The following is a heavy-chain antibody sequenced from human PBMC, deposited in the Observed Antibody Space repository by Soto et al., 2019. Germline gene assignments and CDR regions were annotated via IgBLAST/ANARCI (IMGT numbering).Heavy chain of an antibody. D-gene: IGHD3-3*01. CDR3: ARNSASTILGVVTPMSQYYLGY. CDR2: INTDNGNT. J-gene: IGHJ4*02. CDR1: GYTFTTYP. V-gene: IGHV1-3*04. Sequence: ASVKVSCKTSGYTFTTYPIHWVRQAPGQRPEWMGWINTDNGNTKYSQNFQGRVTFTRDTSANTAYMDLSSLRSEDTAVYYCARNSASTILGVVTPMSQYYLGYWGQGTLVTVSS.